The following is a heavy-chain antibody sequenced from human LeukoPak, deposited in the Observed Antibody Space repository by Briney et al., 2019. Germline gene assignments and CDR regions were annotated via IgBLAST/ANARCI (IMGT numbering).Heavy chain of an antibody. Sequence: PSETLSLTCTVSGASISDYFWNWIRQPAGRGLECIGRIDTSGTAKYNSSLKSRVTISVDTSKNQFSLRLSFAAAADTAIYYCARGTKKTVYHTLDYWGQGILVTVSS. V-gene: IGHV4-4*07. J-gene: IGHJ4*02. CDR1: GASISDYF. D-gene: IGHD1-7*01. CDR3: ARGTKKTVYHTLDY. CDR2: IDTSGTA.